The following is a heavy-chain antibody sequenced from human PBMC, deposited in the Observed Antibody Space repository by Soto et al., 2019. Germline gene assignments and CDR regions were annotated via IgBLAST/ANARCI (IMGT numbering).Heavy chain of an antibody. CDR3: ARDRVYCSSTSCYYYFHY. CDR2: IYYSGST. D-gene: IGHD2-2*01. Sequence: PSETRSLTCTVSGGSISSYYWSWIRQPPGKGLEWIGYIYYSGSTNYNPSLKSRVTISVDTSKNQFSLKLSSVTAADTAVYYCARDRVYCSSTSCYYYFHYSGPAPLVTVSS. J-gene: IGHJ4*02. V-gene: IGHV4-59*01. CDR1: GGSISSYY.